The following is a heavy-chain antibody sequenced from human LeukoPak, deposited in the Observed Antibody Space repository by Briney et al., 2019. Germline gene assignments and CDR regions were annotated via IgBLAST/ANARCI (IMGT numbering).Heavy chain of an antibody. CDR3: ARPRIAARSPFDY. Sequence: SETLSLTCAVYGGSFSGYYWSWIRQPPGKGLEWIGEINHSGSTNYNPSLKSRVPISVETSKNQFSLKLSSVTAADTAVYYCARPRIAARSPFDYWGQGTLVTASS. CDR2: INHSGST. J-gene: IGHJ4*02. D-gene: IGHD6-6*01. CDR1: GGSFSGYY. V-gene: IGHV4-34*01.